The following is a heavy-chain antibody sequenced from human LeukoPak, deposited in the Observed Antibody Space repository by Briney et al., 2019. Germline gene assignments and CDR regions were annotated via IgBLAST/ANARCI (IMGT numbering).Heavy chain of an antibody. CDR2: ISGNNDNP. J-gene: IGHJ4*02. CDR3: AIYATSSDDY. CDR1: GYTFSNFG. V-gene: IGHV1-18*01. D-gene: IGHD3-10*01. Sequence: ASVKVSSKASGYTFSNFGISWVRQAPGQGLEWMGWISGNNDNPNYGQKFQGRFTVTTDSSTSTAYMELRDLRSDDTAVYYCAIYATSSDDYWGQGTLVTVSS.